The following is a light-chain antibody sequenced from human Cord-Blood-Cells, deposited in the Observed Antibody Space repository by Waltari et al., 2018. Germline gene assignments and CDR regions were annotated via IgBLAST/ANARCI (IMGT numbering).Light chain of an antibody. J-gene: IGLJ3*02. Sequence: SSELTQDPAVSVALGQTLRITCQGDSLRRYYASWYQQKPGHAPVLVIYGKNNRPSGIPDRFSGSSSGNTASLTITGAQAEDEADYYCNSRDSSGNHWVFGGGTKLTVL. CDR3: NSRDSSGNHWV. CDR2: GKN. CDR1: SLRRYY. V-gene: IGLV3-19*01.